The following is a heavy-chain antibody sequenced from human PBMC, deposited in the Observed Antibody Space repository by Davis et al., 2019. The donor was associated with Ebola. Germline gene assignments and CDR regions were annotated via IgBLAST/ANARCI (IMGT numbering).Heavy chain of an antibody. CDR1: GFIATSNY. V-gene: IGHV3-66*01. CDR2: ITSGGST. CDR3: AKAPVRFLEWFTTDY. D-gene: IGHD3-3*01. J-gene: IGHJ4*02. Sequence: SLKFSCAASGFIATSNYTCWVSHVPGKGLEWVSVITSGGSTHYADSLKGRFTISRDNSRNTLFLQMNSLRAEDTAVYYCAKAPVRFLEWFTTDYWDKGTLVTVSS.